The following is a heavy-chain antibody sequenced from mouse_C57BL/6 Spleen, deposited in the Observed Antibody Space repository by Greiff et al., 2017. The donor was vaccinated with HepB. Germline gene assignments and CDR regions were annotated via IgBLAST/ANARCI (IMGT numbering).Heavy chain of an antibody. J-gene: IGHJ1*03. Sequence: EVQLVESGPGLVKPSQSLSLTCSVTGYSITSGYYWNWIRQSPGNQLEWMGYISYDGSNNYNPSFKNRIAITRDTSTNQLFLQLNSVTTEDTATYYCARLITTVVACWYFDVWGTGTTVTVSS. D-gene: IGHD1-1*01. CDR2: ISYDGSN. CDR3: ARLITTVVACWYFDV. CDR1: GYSITSGYY. V-gene: IGHV3-6*01.